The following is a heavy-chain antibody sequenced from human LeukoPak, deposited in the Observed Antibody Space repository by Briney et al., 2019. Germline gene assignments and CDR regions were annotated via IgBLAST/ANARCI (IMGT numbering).Heavy chain of an antibody. J-gene: IGHJ4*02. CDR1: GYTFTGYY. CDR3: ARKMNYYDSSGYYDY. Sequence: ASVKVSCKASGYTFTGYYMHWVRQAPGQGLEWMGWINPNSGGTNYAQKFQGRVTMTRDTSISTAYMELSRLRSDDTAVYYCARKMNYYDSSGYYDYWGQATLVTVSS. D-gene: IGHD3-22*01. V-gene: IGHV1-2*02. CDR2: INPNSGGT.